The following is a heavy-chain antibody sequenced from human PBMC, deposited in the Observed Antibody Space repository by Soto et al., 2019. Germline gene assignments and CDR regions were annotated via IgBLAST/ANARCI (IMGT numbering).Heavy chain of an antibody. Sequence: QVQLVQSGAEVKKPGASVKVSCKASGYTFTSYGIRWVRQAPGQGLEWMGWISAYNGNTNYAQKLQGRVTMTTDTSTSTAYMELRSLRSDDTAVYYCARDDGMGRLVVAADYYFDYWGQGTLVTVSS. V-gene: IGHV1-18*01. CDR3: ARDDGMGRLVVAADYYFDY. D-gene: IGHD2-15*01. CDR1: GYTFTSYG. CDR2: ISAYNGNT. J-gene: IGHJ4*02.